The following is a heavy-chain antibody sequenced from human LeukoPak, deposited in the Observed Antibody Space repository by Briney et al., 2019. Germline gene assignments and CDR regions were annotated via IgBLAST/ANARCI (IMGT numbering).Heavy chain of an antibody. Sequence: PSETLSLTCTVSGGSISSSSYYWGWIRQPPGKGLEWIGSIYYSGSTYYNPSLKSRVTISVDTFKNQFSLKLSSVTAADTAVYYCARHRRTAMDIFDYWGQGTLVTVSS. CDR1: GGSISSSSYY. D-gene: IGHD5-18*01. CDR3: ARHRRTAMDIFDY. V-gene: IGHV4-39*01. J-gene: IGHJ4*02. CDR2: IYYSGST.